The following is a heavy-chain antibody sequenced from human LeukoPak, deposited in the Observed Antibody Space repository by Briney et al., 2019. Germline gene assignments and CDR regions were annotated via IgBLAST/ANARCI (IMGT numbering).Heavy chain of an antibody. D-gene: IGHD5-24*01. CDR1: GGSISSSSYD. Sequence: SETLSLNCTDSGGSISSSSYDWGWLRQPPGKGLEWIGSIYYSRSTYYNPSLKSRVTISVDTSKNQFSLKLSSVTAADTAVYNCARHRVVERWLQFWGQGTLVTVSS. CDR2: IYYSRST. CDR3: ARHRVVERWLQF. J-gene: IGHJ4*02. V-gene: IGHV4-39*01.